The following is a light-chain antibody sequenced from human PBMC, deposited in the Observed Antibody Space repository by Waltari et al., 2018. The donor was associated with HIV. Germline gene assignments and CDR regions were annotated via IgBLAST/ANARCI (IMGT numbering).Light chain of an antibody. CDR2: MTS. CDR1: QNIDNW. CDR3: QQYSTHYG. J-gene: IGKJ2*01. V-gene: IGKV1-5*03. Sequence: IQMPQSPSTLSASVGDAVILTCRASQNIDNWLAWYQQRPGRAPKLLMSMTSVLETGVPSRFRGSGSGTTFTLTINSLQPDDFGTYYCQQYSTHYGFGQGTRVE.